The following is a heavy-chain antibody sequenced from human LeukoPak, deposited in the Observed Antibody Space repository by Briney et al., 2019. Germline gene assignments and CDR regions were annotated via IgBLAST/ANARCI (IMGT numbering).Heavy chain of an antibody. V-gene: IGHV4-59*08. CDR3: AGHHPRNTVDF. D-gene: IGHD2/OR15-2a*01. CDR1: GGAISRYY. CDR2: ISDIGSI. Sequence: SETVSLTCTVSGGAISRYYWSWIQQPPGKGLEWIAYISDIGSINYNPSLKSRVTISLDTSKNQFSLKLSSVTAADTAVYYCAGHHPRNTVDFWGQGTLVTVSS. J-gene: IGHJ4*02.